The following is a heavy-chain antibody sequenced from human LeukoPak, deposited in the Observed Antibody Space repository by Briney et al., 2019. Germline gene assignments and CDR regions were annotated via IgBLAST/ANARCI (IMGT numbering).Heavy chain of an antibody. CDR1: GGSISSGSYY. CDR3: ARLGAGIGDPYNWFDP. D-gene: IGHD3-16*02. CDR2: IYYSGST. V-gene: IGHV4-61*01. J-gene: IGHJ5*02. Sequence: PSQTLSLTCTVSGGSISSGSYYWSWIRQPPGKGLEWIGYIYYSGSTNYNPSLKSRVTISVDTSKNQFSLKLSSVTAADTAVYYCARLGAGIGDPYNWFDPWGQGTLVTVSS.